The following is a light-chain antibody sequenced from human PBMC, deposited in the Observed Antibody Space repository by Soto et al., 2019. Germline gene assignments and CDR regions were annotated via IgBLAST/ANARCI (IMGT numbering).Light chain of an antibody. CDR3: SSYTSSTPLGYV. V-gene: IGLV2-14*01. CDR1: SSDVGGYNF. CDR2: EVS. Sequence: ALTQPASVSGSPGQSITISCTGTSSDVGGYNFVSWYQQHPGKAPKLMIYEVSNRPSGVSNRFSGSKSGNTASLTISGLQAEDEADYYCSSYTSSTPLGYVFGTGTKVTVL. J-gene: IGLJ1*01.